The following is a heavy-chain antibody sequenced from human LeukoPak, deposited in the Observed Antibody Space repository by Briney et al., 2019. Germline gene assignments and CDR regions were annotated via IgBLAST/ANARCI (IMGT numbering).Heavy chain of an antibody. V-gene: IGHV1-2*02. CDR2: INPNTGGT. D-gene: IGHD2-2*01. J-gene: IGHJ4*02. CDR1: GYTLTGYF. CDR3: ARGGISFPYYFDY. Sequence: ASVKVSCKASGYTLTGYFIHWVRQAPGQGLEWMGWINPNTGGTNYAQKFQGRVTMTRDTSISTAYMELTRLRSDDTAVFYCARGGISFPYYFDYWGQGTLVTVSS.